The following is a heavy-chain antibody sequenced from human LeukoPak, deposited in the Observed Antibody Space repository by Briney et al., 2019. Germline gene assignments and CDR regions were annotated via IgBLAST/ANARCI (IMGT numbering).Heavy chain of an antibody. V-gene: IGHV3-21*01. Sequence: GGSLRLSCAASGFTFSSYSMNWVRQAPGKGLEWVSSISSSSSCIYYADSVKGRFTISRDNAKNSLYLQMNSLRAEDTAVYYCARDEYYYDSSGYYIDYWGQGTLVTVSS. CDR1: GFTFSSYS. D-gene: IGHD3-22*01. J-gene: IGHJ4*02. CDR2: ISSSSSCI. CDR3: ARDEYYYDSSGYYIDY.